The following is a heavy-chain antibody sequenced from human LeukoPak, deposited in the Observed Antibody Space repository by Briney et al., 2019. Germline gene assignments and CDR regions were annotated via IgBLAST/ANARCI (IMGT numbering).Heavy chain of an antibody. CDR2: ISGSSSAI. Sequence: GGSLRLSCAASGFTFTSSTMIWVREAPGKGLEWVSYISGSSSAIYYADSVKGRFTISRDNAKTSLYLQVNSLRDEDTAVYYCARVPGGYYVDYWGQGTLVTVSS. J-gene: IGHJ4*02. D-gene: IGHD3-22*01. V-gene: IGHV3-48*02. CDR1: GFTFTSST. CDR3: ARVPGGYYVDY.